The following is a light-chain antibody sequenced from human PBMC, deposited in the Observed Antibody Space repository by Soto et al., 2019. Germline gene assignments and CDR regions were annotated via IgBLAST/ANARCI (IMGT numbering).Light chain of an antibody. J-gene: IGKJ1*01. CDR1: QSISSN. CDR2: GAS. Sequence: EIVMTQSQATLSVSPGERATLSCRASQSISSNLAWYQQKPGQAPRLLIYGASTRATGIPASFSGSGSGTEFTLTISSLQSEDFAVYYCQQYNNWPRTFGQGTKVEFK. CDR3: QQYNNWPRT. V-gene: IGKV3-15*01.